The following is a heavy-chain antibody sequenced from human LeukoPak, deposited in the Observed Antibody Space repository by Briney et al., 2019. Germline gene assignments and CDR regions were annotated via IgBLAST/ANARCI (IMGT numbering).Heavy chain of an antibody. D-gene: IGHD5-18*01. J-gene: IGHJ4*02. CDR3: ARRFHSALFVF. CDR2: NYPGGCND. Sequence: GESLKIFCKCFGFDFTAYGNAWVRQMPGEGVEWVGNNYPGGCNDRYSPSFQGQVTMPADKSITTVYLQWSSLKASHSAMYYCARRFHSALFVFWGQGSLVTVSS. V-gene: IGHV5-51*01. CDR1: GFDFTAYG.